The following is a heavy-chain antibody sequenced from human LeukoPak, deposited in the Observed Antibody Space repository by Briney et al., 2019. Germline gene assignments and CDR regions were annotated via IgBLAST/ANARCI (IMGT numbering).Heavy chain of an antibody. Sequence: ASVKVSCKASGYIFTDYYMHWVRQAPGQGLEWMGWINSNSGGTNYAQKFQGRVTMTRDTSISTAYMELSRLRSDDTAVYYCARDLSDIAAAPFFQHWGQGTLVTVSS. CDR3: ARDLSDIAAAPFFQH. D-gene: IGHD6-13*01. V-gene: IGHV1-2*02. CDR1: GYIFTDYY. J-gene: IGHJ1*01. CDR2: INSNSGGT.